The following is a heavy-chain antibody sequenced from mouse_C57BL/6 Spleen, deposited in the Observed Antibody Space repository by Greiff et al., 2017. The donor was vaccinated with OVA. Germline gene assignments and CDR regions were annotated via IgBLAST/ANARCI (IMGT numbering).Heavy chain of an antibody. CDR3: ARAPATMVRDDFDY. V-gene: IGHV1-50*01. CDR2: IDPADSTT. Sequence: VQLQQPGAELVQPGASVKLSCKASGYTFTSYWMQWVQQRPGQGLEWIGEIDPADSTTNYNQKFKGKDTLTVDTSSSTAYMQLSSLTSEDTAVYYCARAPATMVRDDFDYWGQGTTLTVSS. D-gene: IGHD2-2*01. J-gene: IGHJ2*01. CDR1: GYTFTSYW.